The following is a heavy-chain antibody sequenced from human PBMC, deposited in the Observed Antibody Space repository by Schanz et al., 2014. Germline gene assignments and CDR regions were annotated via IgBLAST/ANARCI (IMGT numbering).Heavy chain of an antibody. CDR1: GFSFSTYW. D-gene: IGHD3-10*02. CDR3: AKNQYDDVDLSSFYFDF. J-gene: IGHJ4*02. V-gene: IGHV3-66*01. Sequence: EEQLVESGGGLVQPGGSLRLSCAASGFSFSTYWMTWVRQAPGKGLEWVSFVHPGGSTYYPDSVKGRFTISRDSSKNTLYLQMNSLRPEDTAIYYCAKNQYDDVDLSSFYFDFWGQGTLVTVSS. CDR2: VHPGGST.